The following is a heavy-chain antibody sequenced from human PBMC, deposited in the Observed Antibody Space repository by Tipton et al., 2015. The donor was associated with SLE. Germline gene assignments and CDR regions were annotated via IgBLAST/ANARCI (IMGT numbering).Heavy chain of an antibody. Sequence: TLPLTCTVSGDSMSSGGSYWSWIRQLPGKGLEWIGYIYYSGSTDYNPSLRSRVTMSVDTSKNQFSLKVNSVTAADTAVYYCARGTAAAGNFDLWGQGTLVRVSS. CDR3: ARGTAAAGNFDL. V-gene: IGHV4-31*03. CDR1: GDSMSSGGSY. D-gene: IGHD6-19*01. J-gene: IGHJ4*02. CDR2: IYYSGST.